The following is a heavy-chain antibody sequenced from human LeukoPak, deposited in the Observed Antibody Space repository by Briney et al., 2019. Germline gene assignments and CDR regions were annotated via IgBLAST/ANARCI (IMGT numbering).Heavy chain of an antibody. CDR1: GGTFSSYA. CDR3: ARFTPQGYGWGGYNRFDP. D-gene: IGHD3-16*01. V-gene: IGHV1-69*06. Sequence: ASVKVSCKASGGTFSSYAISWVRQAPGQGLEWLGGIIPIFATANYAQKFQGRVTITVDKSTNTAFMELSSLRSEDTAVYYCARFTPQGYGWGGYNRFDPWGQGTLVTVSS. J-gene: IGHJ5*02. CDR2: IIPIFATA.